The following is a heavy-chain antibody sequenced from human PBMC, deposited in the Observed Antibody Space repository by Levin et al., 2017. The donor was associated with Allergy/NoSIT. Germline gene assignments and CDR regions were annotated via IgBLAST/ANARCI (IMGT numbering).Heavy chain of an antibody. CDR1: GFTFSSYS. Sequence: GGSLRLSCAASGFTFSSYSMNWVRQAPGKGLEWVSSISSSSSYIYYADSVKGRFTISRDNAKNSLYLQMNSLRAEDTAVYYCARDRVTIFGVVINPFDYWGQGTLVTVSS. J-gene: IGHJ4*02. V-gene: IGHV3-21*01. D-gene: IGHD3-3*01. CDR3: ARDRVTIFGVVINPFDY. CDR2: ISSSSSYI.